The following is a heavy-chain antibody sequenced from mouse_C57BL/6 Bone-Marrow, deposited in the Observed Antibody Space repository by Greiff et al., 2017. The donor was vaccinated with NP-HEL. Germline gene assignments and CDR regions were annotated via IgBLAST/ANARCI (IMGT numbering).Heavy chain of an antibody. CDR2: IRNKANGYTT. D-gene: IGHD1-1*01. CDR3: AREGSSHYFDY. J-gene: IGHJ2*01. V-gene: IGHV7-3*01. CDR1: GFTFTDYY. Sequence: DVMLVESGGGLVQPGGSLSLSCAASGFTFTDYYMSWVRQPPGKALEWLGFIRNKANGYTTEYSASVKGRFTISRDNSQSILYLQMNALRAEDSATYYCAREGSSHYFDYWGQGTTLTVSS.